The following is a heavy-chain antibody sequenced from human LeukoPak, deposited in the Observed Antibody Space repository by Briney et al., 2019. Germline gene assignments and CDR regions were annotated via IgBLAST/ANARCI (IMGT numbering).Heavy chain of an antibody. Sequence: SETLSLTCTVSGGSISSSSYYWGWIRQPPGKGLEWIGSIYYSGSTYYNPSLKSRVTISVDTSKNQFSLKLSSATAADTAVYYCAGHYYDSSGYSDYWGQGTLVTVSS. D-gene: IGHD3-22*01. J-gene: IGHJ4*02. V-gene: IGHV4-39*01. CDR1: GGSISSSSYY. CDR3: AGHYYDSSGYSDY. CDR2: IYYSGST.